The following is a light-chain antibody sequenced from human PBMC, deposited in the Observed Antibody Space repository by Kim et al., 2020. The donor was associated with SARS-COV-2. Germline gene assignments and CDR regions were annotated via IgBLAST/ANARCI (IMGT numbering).Light chain of an antibody. CDR1: QSVTSSY. V-gene: IGKV3-20*01. J-gene: IGKJ1*01. CDR3: QQYGSSPQT. CDR2: GAS. Sequence: SPGERATLSCRASQSVTSSYLAWYQQKPGQAPRLLIYGASKRVAGIPDRFSGSGSGTDFTLTISRLEPEDFAMYYCQQYGSSPQTFGQGTKVDIK.